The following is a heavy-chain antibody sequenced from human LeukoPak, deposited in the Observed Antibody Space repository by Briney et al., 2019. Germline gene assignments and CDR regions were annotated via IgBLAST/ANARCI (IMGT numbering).Heavy chain of an antibody. CDR3: ARAEDTYYYDSSFDY. D-gene: IGHD3-22*01. V-gene: IGHV3-11*06. J-gene: IGHJ4*02. Sequence: GGSLRLSCAASGFTFSDYYMSWIRQAPGQGLEWVSYISSSSSYTNYADSVKGRFTISRDNAKNSLYLQMNSLRAEDTAVYYCARAEDTYYYDSSFDYWGQGTLVTVSS. CDR2: ISSSSSYT. CDR1: GFTFSDYY.